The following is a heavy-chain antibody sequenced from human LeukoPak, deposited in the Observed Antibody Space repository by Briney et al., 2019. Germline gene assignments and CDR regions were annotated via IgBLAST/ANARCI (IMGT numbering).Heavy chain of an antibody. CDR2: INPDGSGT. CDR1: GYRFPNLW. J-gene: IGHJ5*02. V-gene: IGHV5-51*01. D-gene: IGHD2/OR15-2a*01. CDR3: ARHVKDSTSSRQFDP. Sequence: GEALKIPFQGPGYRFPNLWIGWVRPTPGKGLEWMGSINPDGSGTSYSPSFRGQVSMSADKSISTAYLQWSSLKAADTAMYYCARHVKDSTSSRQFDPWGRGTLVTVSS.